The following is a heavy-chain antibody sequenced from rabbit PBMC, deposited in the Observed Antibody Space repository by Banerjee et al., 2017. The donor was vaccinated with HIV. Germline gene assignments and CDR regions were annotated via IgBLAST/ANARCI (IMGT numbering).Heavy chain of an antibody. V-gene: IGHV1S40*01. D-gene: IGHD1-1*01. CDR1: GFSFSSSYY. CDR2: IYGGSSGNT. CDR3: AREYTGSYADYFNL. J-gene: IGHJ4*01. Sequence: QSLEESGGDLVKPGASLTLTCTASGFSFSSSYYMCWVRQAPGKGLEWIACIYGGSSGNTYYASWAEGRFTISKTSSPAVTLQMTSLTAADTATYFCAREYTGSYADYFNLWGQGTLVTVS.